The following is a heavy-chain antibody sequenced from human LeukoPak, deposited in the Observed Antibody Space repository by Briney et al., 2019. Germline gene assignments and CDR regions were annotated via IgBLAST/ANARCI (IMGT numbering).Heavy chain of an antibody. CDR3: ARDFYFDY. J-gene: IGHJ4*02. V-gene: IGHV3-33*01. Sequence: GESLGLSCAASGFIFNNYAMHWVRQAPGKGLEWVAIIWYDGSNKFYADSVKGRFTISRDNSKNTLYLQMNSLRAEDTSVYYCARDFYFDYWGQGTLVTVSS. CDR2: IWYDGSNK. CDR1: GFIFNNYA.